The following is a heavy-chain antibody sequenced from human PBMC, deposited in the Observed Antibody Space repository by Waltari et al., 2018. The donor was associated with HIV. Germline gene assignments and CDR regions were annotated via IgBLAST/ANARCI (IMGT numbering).Heavy chain of an antibody. CDR3: ARAAPFGYFGSGRFDP. V-gene: IGHV4-38-2*01. CDR2: IHHSGNT. D-gene: IGHD3-10*01. Sequence: QVQLQESGPGLVKPSETLSLTCGVSGYSIRSGYYWGWIRQPPGKGLEWIGSIHHSGNTYYNPSLKSRVTISIDTSKNQFSLKLSSVTAADTAVYYCARAAPFGYFGSGRFDPWGQGTLVTVFS. CDR1: GYSIRSGYY. J-gene: IGHJ5*02.